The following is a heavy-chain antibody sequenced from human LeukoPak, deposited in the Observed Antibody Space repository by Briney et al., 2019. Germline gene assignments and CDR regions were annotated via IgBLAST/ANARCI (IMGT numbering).Heavy chain of an antibody. D-gene: IGHD1-26*01. CDR1: GGSISSGDYY. CDR3: ARVVESGSYWSPAYYYHGMGV. J-gene: IGHJ6*02. CDR2: IYYSGST. V-gene: IGHV4-30-4*01. Sequence: PSQTLSLTCTVSGGSISSGDYYWSWIRQPPGKGLEWIGFIYYSGSTYYNPSLKSRVTISVDTSKNQFSLKLSSVTAADTAVYYCARVVESGSYWSPAYYYHGMGVWGQGTTVTVSS.